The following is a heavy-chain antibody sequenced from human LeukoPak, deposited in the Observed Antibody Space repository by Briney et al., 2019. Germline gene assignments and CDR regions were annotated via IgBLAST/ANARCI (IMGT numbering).Heavy chain of an antibody. D-gene: IGHD6-13*01. J-gene: IGHJ5*02. V-gene: IGHV3-7*01. CDR2: VKQDGSEK. Sequence: GGSLRLSCAASGFTFSSYWVNWVRQAPGKGLEWVANVKQDGSEKKYVDSVKGRFTISRDNAKNSLYLQMNSLRAEDTAMYYCMTASRSSSWPPPTWGQGTLVTVSS. CDR3: MTASRSSSWPPPT. CDR1: GFTFSSYW.